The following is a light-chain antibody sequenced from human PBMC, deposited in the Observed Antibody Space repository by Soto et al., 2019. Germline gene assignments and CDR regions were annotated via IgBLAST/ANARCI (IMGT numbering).Light chain of an antibody. CDR3: SSLTRSDTWV. CDR1: SSDVGSYNR. V-gene: IGLV2-14*02. Sequence: QSVLTQPASVSGSPGQSITISCTGGSSDVGSYNRVSWYRQHPGKAPQLMIYEVSNRPSGVSNRFSGSKSGNTASLTISGLQAEDEADYFCSSLTRSDTWVIGGGTQLTVL. J-gene: IGLJ3*02. CDR2: EVS.